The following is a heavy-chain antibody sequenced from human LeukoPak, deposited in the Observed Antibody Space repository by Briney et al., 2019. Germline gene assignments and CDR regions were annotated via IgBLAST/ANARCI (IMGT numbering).Heavy chain of an antibody. CDR3: ARDVGGIAVAGTYIT. J-gene: IGHJ5*02. Sequence: GASVKVSCKASGYTFTGYYMHWVRQAPGQGLEWMGWINPNSGGANYAQKFQGRVTMTRDTSISTAYMELSRLRSDDTAVYYCARDVGGIAVAGTYITWGQGTLVTVSS. V-gene: IGHV1-2*02. CDR1: GYTFTGYY. CDR2: INPNSGGA. D-gene: IGHD6-19*01.